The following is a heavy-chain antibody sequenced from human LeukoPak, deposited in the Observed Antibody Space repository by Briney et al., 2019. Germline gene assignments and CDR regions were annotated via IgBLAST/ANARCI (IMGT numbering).Heavy chain of an antibody. CDR3: VRRNVGYDTLGPN. D-gene: IGHD5-12*01. CDR1: CGSIISSGDY. J-gene: IGHJ4*02. Sequence: SETLSLTCTVSCGSIISSGDYWVWIRQPLGKGLEWIASIYYTGSTYYNPSLSGRVTISADTTRNQFSVNLRFLTAADTAVYYCVRRNVGYDTLGPNWGRGTLVTVSS. CDR2: IYYTGST. V-gene: IGHV4-39*01.